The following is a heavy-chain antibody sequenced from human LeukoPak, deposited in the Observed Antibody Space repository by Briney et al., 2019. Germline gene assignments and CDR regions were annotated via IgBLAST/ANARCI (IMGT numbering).Heavy chain of an antibody. D-gene: IGHD3-10*01. Sequence: SETLSLTCAVYIDSFANYYWNWIRQTPGKGLEWIGEVNDSGGTNINPSLRSRVTISVDTSKNQFSLKLSSVTAADTAVYYCARDGVRGVRGVMGWGQGTLVTVSS. CDR3: ARDGVRGVRGVMG. CDR2: VNDSGGT. V-gene: IGHV4-34*01. CDR1: IDSFANYY. J-gene: IGHJ4*02.